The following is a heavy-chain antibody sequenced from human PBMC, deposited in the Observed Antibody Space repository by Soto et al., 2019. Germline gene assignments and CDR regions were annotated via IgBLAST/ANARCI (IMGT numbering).Heavy chain of an antibody. V-gene: IGHV3-74*01. CDR1: GFTFSSYW. J-gene: IGHJ5*02. CDR3: ARSGYSYGYDH. Sequence: GALRLSCSASGFTFSSYWMHWVRQAPGKGLVWVSRINSDGSSTSYADSVKGRFTISRDNAKNTVYLQMNSLRAEDTAVYYCARSGYSYGYDHWGQGTLVTVSS. D-gene: IGHD5-18*01. CDR2: INSDGSST.